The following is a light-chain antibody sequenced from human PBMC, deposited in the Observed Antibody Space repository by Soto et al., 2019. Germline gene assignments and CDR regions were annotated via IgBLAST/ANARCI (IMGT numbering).Light chain of an antibody. Sequence: ENVLTQSPATLSLSPGERATLSCRASQSIGNFLARYQQKPGQAPRLLIFDASNRAAGIPARFSASGSETDFTLTIDSLEPEDSAVYYCQQRNFWPLTFGPGTRVEIK. CDR3: QQRNFWPLT. CDR2: DAS. CDR1: QSIGNF. V-gene: IGKV3-11*01. J-gene: IGKJ3*01.